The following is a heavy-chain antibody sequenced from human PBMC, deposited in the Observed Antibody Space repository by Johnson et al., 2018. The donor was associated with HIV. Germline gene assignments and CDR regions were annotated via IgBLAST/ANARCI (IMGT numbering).Heavy chain of an antibody. Sequence: VQLVESGGGVVQPGRSLRLSCAASGFTFCDYYMSWIRQAPGKGLEWVSYICSSGSTIYYADSVKGRFTISRDNAKNSLYLQMNSLRAEDTAVYYCARDLIVGTTRTGAFDIWGQGTKVTVSS. CDR1: GFTFCDYY. CDR2: ICSSGSTI. CDR3: ARDLIVGTTRTGAFDI. V-gene: IGHV3-11*04. D-gene: IGHD1-26*01. J-gene: IGHJ3*02.